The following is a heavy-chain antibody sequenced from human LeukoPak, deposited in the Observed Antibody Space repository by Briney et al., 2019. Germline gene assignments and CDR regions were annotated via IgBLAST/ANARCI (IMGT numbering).Heavy chain of an antibody. D-gene: IGHD3-10*01. J-gene: IGHJ6*02. CDR2: ISYDGSKK. CDR3: ARGSSYYYGSGVSFYGMDV. Sequence: PGGSLRLSCAASGFTFSGFAVHWVRQAPGKGLEWVAVISYDGSKKYNAHSVKGRFTISRDNSKNTLYLQMNSLRIDDTAVYYCARGSSYYYGSGVSFYGMDVWGQGTTVTVSS. V-gene: IGHV3-30-3*01. CDR1: GFTFSGFA.